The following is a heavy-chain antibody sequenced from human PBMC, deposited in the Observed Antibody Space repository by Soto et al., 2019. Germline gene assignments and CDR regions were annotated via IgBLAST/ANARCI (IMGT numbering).Heavy chain of an antibody. CDR3: AREDAAAGTFDY. J-gene: IGHJ4*02. CDR2: INAGNGNT. V-gene: IGHV1-3*01. CDR1: GYTFTGYA. Sequence: ASVKVSCKASGYTFTGYAMHWVRQAPGQRLEWMGWINAGNGNTKYSQKFQGRVTITRDTSASTAYMELSSLRSEDTAVYYCAREDAAAGTFDYWGQGTLVTVSS. D-gene: IGHD6-13*01.